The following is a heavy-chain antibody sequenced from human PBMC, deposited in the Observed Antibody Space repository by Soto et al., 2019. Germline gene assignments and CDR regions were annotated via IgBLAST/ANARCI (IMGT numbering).Heavy chain of an antibody. V-gene: IGHV4-34*01. CDR2: INHSRST. Sequence: SETLSLTCAVYGGSFSGYYWSWIRQPPGKGLKWIGEINHSRSTNYNPSLKSRVTISVDTTKNQFSLKLSSVTAADTAVYYCARGRGRYYYYGMDVWGQGTTVTVS. D-gene: IGHD1-26*01. CDR1: GGSFSGYY. J-gene: IGHJ6*02. CDR3: ARGRGRYYYYGMDV.